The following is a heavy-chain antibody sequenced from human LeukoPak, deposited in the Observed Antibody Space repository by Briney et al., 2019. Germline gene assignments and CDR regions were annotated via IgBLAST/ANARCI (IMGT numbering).Heavy chain of an antibody. CDR3: ARDLGVGAGRNYIAH. D-gene: IGHD3-10*01. Sequence: SLRLSCAASGFTLSTYCMLWVRLAPGKGLEWVAVIWHDGSNKYYADSVKGRFSISRDNPKNTLYLQMNGLRAEDTAVCYCARDLGVGAGRNYIAHWGQGTLVTVSS. CDR2: IWHDGSNK. V-gene: IGHV3-33*08. CDR1: GFTLSTYC. J-gene: IGHJ5*02.